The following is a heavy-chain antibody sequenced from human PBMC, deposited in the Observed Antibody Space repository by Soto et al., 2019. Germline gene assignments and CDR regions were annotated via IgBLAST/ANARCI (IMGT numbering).Heavy chain of an antibody. Sequence: GASVKVSCKASGYTFTNYAIHWVRQAPGQRLEWMGWVNTDTGDTTYSQKFQARLTIASDTSASTAYMDLSSPRSEDTAVYFCARDDSRDSSAYSYDYWGQGTLVTVSS. D-gene: IGHD5-18*01. CDR2: VNTDTGDT. J-gene: IGHJ4*02. CDR1: GYTFTNYA. V-gene: IGHV1-3*04. CDR3: ARDDSRDSSAYSYDY.